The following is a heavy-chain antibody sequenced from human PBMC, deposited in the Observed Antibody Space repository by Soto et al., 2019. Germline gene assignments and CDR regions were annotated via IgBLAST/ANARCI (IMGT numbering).Heavy chain of an antibody. CDR2: ISSSSSYI. J-gene: IGHJ4*02. D-gene: IGHD1-20*01. CDR3: TTALLDNWNLY. CDR1: GFTFSSYS. Sequence: GGSLRLSCADSGFTFSSYSMNWVRQAPGKGLEWVSSISSSSSYIYYADSVKGRFTISRDDSKNTLYLQMNSLKTEDTAVYYCTTALLDNWNLYWGQGTLVTVSS. V-gene: IGHV3-21*03.